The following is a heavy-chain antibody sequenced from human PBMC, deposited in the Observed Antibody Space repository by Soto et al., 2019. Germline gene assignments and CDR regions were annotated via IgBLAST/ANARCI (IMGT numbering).Heavy chain of an antibody. J-gene: IGHJ4*02. Sequence: GGSLRLSCAASGFTFNIYSMNWVRQAPGKGLEWVSYITSDTATIHYADSVRGRFTISRDNAENSLFLQMNSLRDEDTAAYYCARSVAGHFDYWGQGAPVTVSS. V-gene: IGHV3-48*02. CDR1: GFTFNIYS. CDR2: ITSDTATI. D-gene: IGHD6-19*01. CDR3: ARSVAGHFDY.